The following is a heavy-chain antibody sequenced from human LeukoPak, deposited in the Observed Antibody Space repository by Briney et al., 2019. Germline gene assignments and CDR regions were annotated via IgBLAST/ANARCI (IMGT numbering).Heavy chain of an antibody. D-gene: IGHD2-2*03. Sequence: ASVKVSCKASGYTFTSYGISWVRQAPGQGLEWMGSISAYNGNTNYAQKLQGRVTMTTDTSTSTAYMELRSLRSDDTAVYYCARDGYCSSTSCYVIGYYYGMDVWGQGTTVTVSS. CDR1: GYTFTSYG. J-gene: IGHJ6*02. CDR2: ISAYNGNT. CDR3: ARDGYCSSTSCYVIGYYYGMDV. V-gene: IGHV1-18*01.